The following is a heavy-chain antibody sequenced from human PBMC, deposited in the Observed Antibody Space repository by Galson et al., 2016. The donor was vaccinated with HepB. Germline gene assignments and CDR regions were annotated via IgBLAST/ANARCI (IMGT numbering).Heavy chain of an antibody. Sequence: SLRLSCAASGFTFRTYSMNWVRQAPGKGLEWVSVISSSVSYIYYADSVKGRFTISRDNAKNSLYLQMNSLRVEDTAVYYCARGGRTEETSLVYWGRGTLVTVSS. CDR1: GFTFRTYS. J-gene: IGHJ2*01. CDR3: ARGGRTEETSLVY. V-gene: IGHV3-21*01. CDR2: ISSSVSYI. D-gene: IGHD1-14*01.